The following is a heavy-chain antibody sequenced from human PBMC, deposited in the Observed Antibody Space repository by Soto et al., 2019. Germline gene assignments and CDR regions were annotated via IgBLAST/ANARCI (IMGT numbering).Heavy chain of an antibody. D-gene: IGHD3-10*01. V-gene: IGHV2-5*02. Sequence: QITLKESGPTLVKPTQTLTLTCTFSGFSLSTSGVGVGWIRQPPGKALEWLALIYWDDDKRYSPSLKSRLTITKGTPKNQVGLTMTNMDPVDAATYFCARGYASGTYNDYLGQGTLVTVSS. CDR3: ARGYASGTYNDY. J-gene: IGHJ4*02. CDR1: GFSLSTSGVG. CDR2: IYWDDDK.